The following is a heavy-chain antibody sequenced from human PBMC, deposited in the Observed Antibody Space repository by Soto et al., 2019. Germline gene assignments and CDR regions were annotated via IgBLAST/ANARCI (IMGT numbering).Heavy chain of an antibody. D-gene: IGHD6-13*01. CDR3: ARLQAAVPHY. V-gene: IGHV4-59*08. CDR2: IYYSGST. Sequence: LPETLSLTCTVSGGSISSYYWSWIRQPPGKGLEWIGYIYYSGSTLYTPSLKSRVTISVDTSKNQFSLKLTSVAAADTAIYFCARLQAAVPHYWGQGILVTVSS. J-gene: IGHJ4*02. CDR1: GGSISSYY.